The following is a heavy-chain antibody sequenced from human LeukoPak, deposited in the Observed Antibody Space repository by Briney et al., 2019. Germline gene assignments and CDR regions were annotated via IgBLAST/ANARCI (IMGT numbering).Heavy chain of an antibody. CDR3: ARDYYRNAFDI. J-gene: IGHJ3*02. CDR1: GYTFTGYY. D-gene: IGHD3-10*01. V-gene: IGHV1-69*13. Sequence: GASVKVSCKASGYTFTGYYMHWVRQAPGQGLEWMGGTIPIFGTANYAQKFQGRVTITADESTSTAYMELSSLRSEDTAVYYCARDYYRNAFDIWGQGTMVTVSS. CDR2: TIPIFGTA.